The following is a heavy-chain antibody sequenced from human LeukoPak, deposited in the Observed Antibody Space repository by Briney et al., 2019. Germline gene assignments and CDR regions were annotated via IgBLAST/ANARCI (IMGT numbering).Heavy chain of an antibody. J-gene: IGHJ5*02. Sequence: GASVKVSCKVSGYTPTELSMHWVRQAPGKGLEWMGGFDPEDGETIYAQKFQGRVTMTKDTSTDTAYMELSSLRSEDTAVYYCATMVRGVIIYWFAPWGQGTLVTVAS. CDR1: GYTPTELS. CDR2: FDPEDGET. CDR3: ATMVRGVIIYWFAP. V-gene: IGHV1-24*01. D-gene: IGHD3-10*01.